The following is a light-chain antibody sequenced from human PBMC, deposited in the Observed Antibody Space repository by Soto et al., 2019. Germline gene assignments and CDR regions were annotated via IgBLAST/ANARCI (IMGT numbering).Light chain of an antibody. CDR2: GAS. V-gene: IGKV3-15*01. Sequence: ETELTQSPATLSVSPGERATLSCRARQSVYVNLAWYQHKPGQSPRLLIYGASTRATGVPARVSGSGSGTEFTLTISSLQAEDSAVYYCHQYNNWPLGTFGQGTKVEIK. CDR3: HQYNNWPLGT. J-gene: IGKJ1*01. CDR1: QSVYVN.